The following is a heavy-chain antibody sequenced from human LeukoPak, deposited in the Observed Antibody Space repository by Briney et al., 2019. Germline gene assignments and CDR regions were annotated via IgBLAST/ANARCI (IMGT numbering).Heavy chain of an antibody. CDR1: GFTFSSYS. D-gene: IGHD4/OR15-4a*01. V-gene: IGHV3-21*01. Sequence: GGSLRLSCAASGFTFSSYSMNWVRQAPGKGLEWVSSISSSSSYIYYADSVKGRFTISRDNAKNSLYLQIISLRAEDTAVYYCARPDTAPGGVWCYHYWGQGTLVTVSS. CDR3: ARPDTAPGGVWCYHY. J-gene: IGHJ4*02. CDR2: ISSSSSYI.